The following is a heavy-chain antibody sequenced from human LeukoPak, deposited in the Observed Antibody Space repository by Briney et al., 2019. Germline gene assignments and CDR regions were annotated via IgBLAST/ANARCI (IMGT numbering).Heavy chain of an antibody. CDR2: ISGSGDTT. V-gene: IGHV3-23*01. Sequence: GGSLRLSCEASEFILSSYAMNWVRHAPGKGLEWVSVISGSGDTTYYADSVRGRFTISRDNSKNTLYLQMSSLRAEDTAVYYCAKVSQSGSSVATLWYFDYWGQGTLVTVSS. CDR1: EFILSSYA. J-gene: IGHJ4*02. D-gene: IGHD1-26*01. CDR3: AKVSQSGSSVATLWYFDY.